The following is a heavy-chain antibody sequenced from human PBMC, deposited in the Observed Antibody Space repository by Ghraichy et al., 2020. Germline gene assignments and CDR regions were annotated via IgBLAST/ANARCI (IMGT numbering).Heavy chain of an antibody. V-gene: IGHV4-31*03. Sequence: SETLSLTCTVSGGSISSGGYYWSWIRQHPGKGLEWIGYIYYSGSTYYNPSLKSRVTISVDTSKNQFSLKLSSVTAADTAVYYCARGPYYGSGSYYRQHYYGMDVWGQGTTVTVSS. J-gene: IGHJ6*02. CDR1: GGSISSGGYY. D-gene: IGHD3-10*01. CDR2: IYYSGST. CDR3: ARGPYYGSGSYYRQHYYGMDV.